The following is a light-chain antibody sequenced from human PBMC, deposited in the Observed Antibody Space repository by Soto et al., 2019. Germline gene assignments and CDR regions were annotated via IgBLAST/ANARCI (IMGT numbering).Light chain of an antibody. V-gene: IGKV1-17*01. CDR2: LAS. CDR3: LQHNSYPLT. Sequence: DTQMTQSPSSLSASVGDRVTITCRASQGIRNDLGWYQQRPGKAPKRLIYLASSLQSGVPSRFSGSGSGTEFTLTISRLQTQDSATYYWLQHNSYPLTFGPGTKVDIK. J-gene: IGKJ3*01. CDR1: QGIRND.